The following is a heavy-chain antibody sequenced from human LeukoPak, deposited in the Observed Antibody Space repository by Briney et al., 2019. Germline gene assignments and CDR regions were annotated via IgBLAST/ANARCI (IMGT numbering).Heavy chain of an antibody. D-gene: IGHD3-22*01. Sequence: SETLSLTCAVYGGSFSGYYWSWIRQPPGKGLEWIGEINHSGSTNYNPSLKSRVTISVDTSKNQFSLKLSSVTAVDTAVYYCARGISSGYQRWGQGTLVTVSS. CDR3: ARGISSGYQR. CDR1: GGSFSGYY. V-gene: IGHV4-34*01. CDR2: INHSGST. J-gene: IGHJ4*02.